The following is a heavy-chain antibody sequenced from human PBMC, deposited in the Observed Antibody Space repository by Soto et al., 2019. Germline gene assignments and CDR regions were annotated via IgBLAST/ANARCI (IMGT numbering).Heavy chain of an antibody. Sequence: SVKVSCKASGGTFSSYAISWVRQAPGQGLEWMGGIIPIFGTANHAQKFQGRVTITADESTSTAYMELSSLRSEDTAVYYCARDRGYSYGYSLQGYYYGMDVWCQGTTVTVSS. CDR3: ARDRGYSYGYSLQGYYYGMDV. D-gene: IGHD5-18*01. V-gene: IGHV1-69*13. CDR1: GGTFSSYA. J-gene: IGHJ6*02. CDR2: IIPIFGTA.